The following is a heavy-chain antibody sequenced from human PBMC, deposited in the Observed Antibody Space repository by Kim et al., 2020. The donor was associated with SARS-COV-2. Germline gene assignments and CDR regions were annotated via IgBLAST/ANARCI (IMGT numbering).Heavy chain of an antibody. J-gene: IGHJ6*02. Sequence: GGSLRLSCAASGFTFSDYYMSWIRQAPGKGLEWVAYITGSGSTIYYADSMKGRFTISRDNAKNSLYLQMNSLRAEDTAVYYCARDQDINYYRLDVWGQGTTVTVSS. CDR3: ARDQDINYYRLDV. CDR2: ITGSGSTI. V-gene: IGHV3-11*01. CDR1: GFTFSDYY.